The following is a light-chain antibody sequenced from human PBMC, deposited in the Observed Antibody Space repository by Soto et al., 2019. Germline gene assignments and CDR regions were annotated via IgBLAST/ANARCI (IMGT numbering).Light chain of an antibody. CDR1: QIINVDY. J-gene: IGKJ3*01. V-gene: IGKV3-20*01. CDR3: QQYCTSPLT. CDR2: DAS. Sequence: EIVLTQSPGTLSLSPGERATLSCRASQIINVDYLAWYQQKPGQAPRLLMYDASRRATGVPDRFSGSGSGADFTLTISRLEAEDFAVYYWQQYCTSPLTFGPGTKVDIK.